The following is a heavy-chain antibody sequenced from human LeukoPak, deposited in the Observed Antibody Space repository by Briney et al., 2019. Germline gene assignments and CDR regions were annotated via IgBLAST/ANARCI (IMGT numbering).Heavy chain of an antibody. CDR1: GFTFSSYA. Sequence: GGSLRLSCAASGFTFSSYAMSWVRQAPGKGLEWVPAISGSGGSTYYADSVKGRFTISRDNSKNTLYLQMNSLRAEDTAVYYCAKDLMVQGVIITPLFDYWGQGTLVTVSS. V-gene: IGHV3-23*01. D-gene: IGHD3-10*01. CDR2: ISGSGGST. J-gene: IGHJ4*02. CDR3: AKDLMVQGVIITPLFDY.